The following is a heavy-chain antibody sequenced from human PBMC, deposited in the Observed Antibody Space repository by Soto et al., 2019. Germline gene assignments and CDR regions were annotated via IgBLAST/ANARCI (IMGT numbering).Heavy chain of an antibody. CDR2: IYSCGST. CDR3: ARDPIYSITIFGETRPYCYYGMDV. J-gene: IGHJ6*02. V-gene: IGHV3-66*03. D-gene: IGHD3-3*01. Sequence: GGSLRLSCAASGFTVSSNYMSWVRQAPGKGLEWVSVIYSCGSTYYADSVKGRFTISRDNSKNTLYLQMNSLRAEDTAVYYCARDPIYSITIFGETRPYCYYGMDVWGQGTTVTVSS. CDR1: GFTVSSNY.